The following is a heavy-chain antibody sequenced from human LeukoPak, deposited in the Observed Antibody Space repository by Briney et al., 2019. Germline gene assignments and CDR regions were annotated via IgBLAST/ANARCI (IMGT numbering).Heavy chain of an antibody. CDR3: ASWSRLAAAGRGFDD. CDR1: GDTLTNYG. Sequence: ASVKVSCKASGDTLTNYGITWVRQAPGQGLEWMGWISGYNGNTIYAQKLQGRVTMTTDTSTNTAYLELRSLRAGDTAVFYCASWSRLAAAGRGFDDWGQGTLVTVSS. D-gene: IGHD6-13*01. J-gene: IGHJ4*02. V-gene: IGHV1-18*01. CDR2: ISGYNGNT.